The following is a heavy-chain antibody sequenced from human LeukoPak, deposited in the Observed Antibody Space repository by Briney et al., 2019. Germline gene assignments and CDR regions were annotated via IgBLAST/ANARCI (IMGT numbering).Heavy chain of an antibody. CDR3: ARESSGWYNGYFDY. Sequence: SETLSLTCTVSGGSISGYYWSWIRQPPGKGLEWVGYISYSGSTNYNPSLKSRVTISVDTSKNQFSLKLSSVTAADTAVYYCARESSGWYNGYFDYWGQGTLVTVSS. J-gene: IGHJ4*02. D-gene: IGHD6-19*01. V-gene: IGHV4-59*08. CDR1: GGSISGYY. CDR2: ISYSGST.